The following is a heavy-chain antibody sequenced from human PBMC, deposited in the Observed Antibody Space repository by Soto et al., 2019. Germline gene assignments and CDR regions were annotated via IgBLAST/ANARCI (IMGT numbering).Heavy chain of an antibody. V-gene: IGHV3-30-3*01. CDR3: AGEDVSGRDFTRAESSSMDV. Sequence: QVQLVESGGGVVQPGRSLRLSCAASGFIFSNNAMHWVRQAPGKGLEWVAFISYDGGSEFYADSVKGRFTISRDNSKNALYVQMKSLRVEDLAVYYCAGEDVSGRDFTRAESSSMDVWGQGTTVTVSS. J-gene: IGHJ6*02. CDR1: GFIFSNNA. D-gene: IGHD3-10*01. CDR2: ISYDGGSE.